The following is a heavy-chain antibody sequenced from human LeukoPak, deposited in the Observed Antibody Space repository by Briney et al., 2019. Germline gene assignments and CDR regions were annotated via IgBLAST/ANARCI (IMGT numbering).Heavy chain of an antibody. J-gene: IGHJ3*02. D-gene: IGHD1-26*01. CDR1: GYTFTSYD. Sequence: ASVKVSCKASGYTFTSYDINWVRQATGQGREWMGGMNPNSGNTGYAQKFQGRVTITRNTSISTAYMELSSLRSEDTAVYYCAIGIVGAGADAFDIWGQGAMVTVSS. CDR3: AIGIVGAGADAFDI. CDR2: MNPNSGNT. V-gene: IGHV1-8*03.